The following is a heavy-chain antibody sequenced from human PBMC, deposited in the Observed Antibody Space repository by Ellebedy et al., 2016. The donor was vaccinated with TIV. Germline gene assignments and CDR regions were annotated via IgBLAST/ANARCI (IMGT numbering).Heavy chain of an antibody. D-gene: IGHD6-19*01. Sequence: AASVKVSCKASGDILSSYAISWVRQAPGQGLEWMGWIDPDRGGTRYAQNFQGRVTMTRDTSITTAYMELSRLRSDDTAVYYCARGVSGFFDSWGQGTLVTVSS. CDR3: ARGVSGFFDS. CDR2: IDPDRGGT. J-gene: IGHJ4*02. CDR1: GDILSSYA. V-gene: IGHV1-2*02.